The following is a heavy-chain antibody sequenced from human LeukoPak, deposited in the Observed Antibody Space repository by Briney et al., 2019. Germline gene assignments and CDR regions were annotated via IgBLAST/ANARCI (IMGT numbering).Heavy chain of an antibody. Sequence: PSETLSLTCTVSGGSISSSNYYWGWIRQPPGKGLEWIGSIYYSGSTYYNPSLKSRVTISVDTSKNQFSLKLSSVTAADTAVYYCARQLRHGLHIVVVTAILSYYFHYWGQGTLVTVSS. D-gene: IGHD2-21*02. V-gene: IGHV4-39*01. J-gene: IGHJ4*02. CDR3: ARQLRHGLHIVVVTAILSYYFHY. CDR2: IYYSGST. CDR1: GGSISSSNYY.